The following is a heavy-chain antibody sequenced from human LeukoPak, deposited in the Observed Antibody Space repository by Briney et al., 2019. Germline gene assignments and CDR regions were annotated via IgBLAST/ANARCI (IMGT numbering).Heavy chain of an antibody. CDR3: AREGQHLSFDY. Sequence: GGSLRLSCAASEFTFSCYSMNWVRQAPGKGLEWVSSISSTGTYIYNADSVKGRFTISRDNAKHSLYLQMNSLRAEDTAVYYCAREGQHLSFDYWGQGTLVTVSS. V-gene: IGHV3-21*01. CDR1: EFTFSCYS. CDR2: ISSTGTYI. J-gene: IGHJ4*02. D-gene: IGHD6-13*01.